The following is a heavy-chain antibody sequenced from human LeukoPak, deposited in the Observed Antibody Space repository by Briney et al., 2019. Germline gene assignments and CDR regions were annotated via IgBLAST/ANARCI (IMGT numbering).Heavy chain of an antibody. CDR1: GYTFTSYA. Sequence: ASVKVSCKASGYTFTSYAMHWVRQAPGQRLEWMGWINAGNGNTKYSQKFQGRVTITRDTSASTAYMELSSLRSEDTAVYYCARDLDNWNGGAYWGQGTLVTVSS. CDR3: ARDLDNWNGGAY. CDR2: INAGNGNT. J-gene: IGHJ4*02. V-gene: IGHV1-3*01. D-gene: IGHD1-1*01.